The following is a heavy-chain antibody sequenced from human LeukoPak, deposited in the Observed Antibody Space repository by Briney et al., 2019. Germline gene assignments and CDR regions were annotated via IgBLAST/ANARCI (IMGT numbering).Heavy chain of an antibody. Sequence: PSETLSLTCTVSGGSISSRGYYWSWIRQHPGKGLEWIGYIYSSGSTNYNPSLKSRVTISVDTSKNQFSLKLSSVTAADTAVYYCARVTDASLFDPWGQGTLVTVSS. CDR2: IYSSGST. CDR1: GGSISSRGYY. CDR3: ARVTDASLFDP. D-gene: IGHD1-14*01. V-gene: IGHV4-61*08. J-gene: IGHJ5*02.